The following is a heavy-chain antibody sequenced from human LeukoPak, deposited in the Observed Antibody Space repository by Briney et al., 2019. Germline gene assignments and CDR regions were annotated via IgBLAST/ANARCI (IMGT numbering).Heavy chain of an antibody. CDR3: ARAVSHDYGGDSDDAFDI. CDR2: INHSGST. D-gene: IGHD4-23*01. V-gene: IGHV4-34*01. Sequence: SETLSLTCAVYGGSFSGYYWSWIRQPPGKGLEWIGEINHSGSTNYNPSLKSRVTISVDTSKNQFSLKLSSVTAADTAVYYCARAVSHDYGGDSDDAFDIWGQGTMVTVSS. J-gene: IGHJ3*02. CDR1: GGSFSGYY.